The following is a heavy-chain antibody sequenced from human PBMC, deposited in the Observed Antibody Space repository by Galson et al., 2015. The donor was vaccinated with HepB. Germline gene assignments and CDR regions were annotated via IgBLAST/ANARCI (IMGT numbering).Heavy chain of an antibody. J-gene: IGHJ4*02. D-gene: IGHD6-19*01. CDR1: GFTFSRYA. CDR2: ISGSGGIT. CDR3: AKEDSGWFSVVDH. Sequence: SLRLSCAGSGFTFSRYAMSWVRQAPGKGLEWVSGISGSGGITNYADSVKGRFTISRDNSKNTLYLQMNSLRAEDTAIYYCAKEDSGWFSVVDHWGQGTLVTVSS. V-gene: IGHV3-23*01.